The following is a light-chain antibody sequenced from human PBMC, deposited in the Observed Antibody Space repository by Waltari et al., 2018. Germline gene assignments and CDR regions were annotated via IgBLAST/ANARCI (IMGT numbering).Light chain of an antibody. V-gene: IGLV8-61*01. CDR2: STN. CDR3: VLYMGSGIWV. J-gene: IGLJ3*02. CDR1: PGSVSTSYY. Sequence: QTVVTQEPSFSVSPGGTVPLTCGLRPGSVSTSYYPSWYQQTPGQAPRTLIYSTNNRSSGVPDRFSGSILGNKAALTITGAQADDESDYYCVLYMGSGIWVFGGGTKLTVL.